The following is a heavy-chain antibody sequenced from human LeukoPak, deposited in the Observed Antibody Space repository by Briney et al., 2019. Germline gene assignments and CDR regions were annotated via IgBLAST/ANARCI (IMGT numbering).Heavy chain of an antibody. V-gene: IGHV4-59*01. Sequence: SETLSLTCSVSGGSISAYYWNWLRQPPGQGLEWIGHIYYSGSTNYNPSLKSRVTISVDTSKNQFSLKLSSVTAADTAVYCCARMVESTVTIAFENWFDPWGQGTLVTVSS. J-gene: IGHJ5*02. CDR1: GGSISAYY. CDR3: ARMVESTVTIAFENWFDP. CDR2: IYYSGST. D-gene: IGHD4-11*01.